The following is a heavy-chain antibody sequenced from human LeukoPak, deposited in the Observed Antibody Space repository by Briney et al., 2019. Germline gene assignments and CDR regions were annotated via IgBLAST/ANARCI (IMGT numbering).Heavy chain of an antibody. CDR3: ARDEYRSRWLHP. CDR2: IKGDGSEK. CDR1: GFTFSSYW. Sequence: PGGSLRLSCAASGFTFSSYWVSWVRLAEGKWLEWVANIKGDGSEKWYADSVKGRFTISRDNAQNSVHLQMNSLRAEDTAVYHCARDEYRSRWLHPWGQGTLVTVTS. J-gene: IGHJ5*02. V-gene: IGHV3-7*01. D-gene: IGHD5-24*01.